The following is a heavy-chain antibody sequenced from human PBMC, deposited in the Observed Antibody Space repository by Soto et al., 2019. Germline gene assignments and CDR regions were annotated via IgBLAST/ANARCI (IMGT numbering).Heavy chain of an antibody. CDR2: IYSGGST. CDR3: ATKRGHSYGYDY. D-gene: IGHD5-18*01. J-gene: IGHJ4*02. V-gene: IGHV3-66*01. Sequence: EVQLVESGGGLVQPGGSLRLSCAASGFTVDSNYMSWVRQAPGKGLEWVSVIYSGGSTYYAGSVKGRFTISRDNSKNTVYLHMNSLRAEDTAVYYCATKRGHSYGYDYWGQGTLVTVSA. CDR1: GFTVDSNY.